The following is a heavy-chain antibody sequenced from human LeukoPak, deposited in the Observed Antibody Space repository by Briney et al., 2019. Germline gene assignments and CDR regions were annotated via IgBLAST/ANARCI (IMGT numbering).Heavy chain of an antibody. V-gene: IGHV5-51*01. Sequence: GESLKISCKGSGYTFTTFWIGWVRQMPGKGLEWMGIISPDDSDTRYSPSFEGQVTISADKSISTAYLQWSSLKASDTAMYYCVRSPRGGGGNNDFDIWGQGTMVTVSS. CDR1: GYTFTTFW. CDR2: ISPDDSDT. CDR3: VRSPRGGGGNNDFDI. D-gene: IGHD3-10*01. J-gene: IGHJ3*02.